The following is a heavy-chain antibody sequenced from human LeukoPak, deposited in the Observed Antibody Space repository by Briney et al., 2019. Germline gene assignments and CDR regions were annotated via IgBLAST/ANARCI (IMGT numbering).Heavy chain of an antibody. V-gene: IGHV3-23*01. D-gene: IGHD3-22*01. CDR2: ISGSGGST. Sequence: GGSLRLSCAASGFTFSSYAMTWVRQAPGKGLEWVSGISGSGGSTYYADSVKGRFTISRDNSKITLYVQMNSLRAEDTAVYYCAKSDYYDSSGYYYGSDYWGQGTLVTVSS. CDR1: GFTFSSYA. J-gene: IGHJ4*02. CDR3: AKSDYYDSSGYYYGSDY.